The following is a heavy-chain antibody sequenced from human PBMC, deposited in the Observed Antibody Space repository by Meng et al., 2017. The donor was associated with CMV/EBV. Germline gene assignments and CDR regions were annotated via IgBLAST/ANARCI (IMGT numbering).Heavy chain of an antibody. CDR1: GFTFSSYA. V-gene: IGHV3-23*01. CDR2: ISGSGGST. Sequence: GESLKISCAASGFTFSSYAMSWVRQAPGKGLEWVSAISGSGGSTYYADSVKGRFTISRDNSKNTLYLQMNSLRAEDTAVYYCANVAQAPGWELHHYDYGRDVWGQGTTVTVSS. CDR3: ANVAQAPGWELHHYDYGRDV. J-gene: IGHJ6*02. D-gene: IGHD1-26*01.